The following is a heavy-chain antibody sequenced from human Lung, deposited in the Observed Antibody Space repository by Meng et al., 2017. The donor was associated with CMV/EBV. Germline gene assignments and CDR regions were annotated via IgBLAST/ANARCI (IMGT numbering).Heavy chain of an antibody. V-gene: IGHV3-7*01. CDR1: GITFSSNW. Sequence: GGSLRLXCAASGITFSSNWMSWVREAPGKGLEWVANIKEDGSEKYYVESVKGRFTISRDNAKKSLYLQMNSLRAEDTAVYYCARDQGSCTSISCRGDAFDIWGQGTXVTVSS. D-gene: IGHD2-2*01. J-gene: IGHJ3*02. CDR3: ARDQGSCTSISCRGDAFDI. CDR2: IKEDGSEK.